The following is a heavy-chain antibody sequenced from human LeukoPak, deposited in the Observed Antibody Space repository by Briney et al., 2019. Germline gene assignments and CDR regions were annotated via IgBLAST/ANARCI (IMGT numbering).Heavy chain of an antibody. Sequence: PGGSLRHSCAASRFTFNSYAMSWVRQAPGKGLEWVSVIGGSNGITFYVGSVKGRFTISRDNSKDTLYLQMNSLRAEDTAVYYCARNGNSGWGYFDYWGQGTLVTVSS. D-gene: IGHD5-12*01. CDR3: ARNGNSGWGYFDY. CDR1: RFTFNSYA. J-gene: IGHJ4*02. CDR2: IGGSNGIT. V-gene: IGHV3-23*01.